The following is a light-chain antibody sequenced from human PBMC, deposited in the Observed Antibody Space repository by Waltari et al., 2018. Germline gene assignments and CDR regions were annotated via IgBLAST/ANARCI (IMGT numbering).Light chain of an antibody. Sequence: QSALTQPASASGSPGHPSTISCTGSSNNVASYDLVSWYQFRPGEVPKLLIYEVIKRSSGVSDRFSGSKSDNTASLTITRLQAEDEAAYYCCSYAASAPTLVFGGGTNLTVL. CDR2: EVI. CDR1: SNNVASYDL. V-gene: IGLV2-23*02. J-gene: IGLJ3*02. CDR3: CSYAASAPTLV.